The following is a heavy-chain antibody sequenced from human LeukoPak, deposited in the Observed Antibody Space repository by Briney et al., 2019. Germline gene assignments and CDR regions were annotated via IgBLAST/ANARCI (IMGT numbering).Heavy chain of an antibody. D-gene: IGHD1-14*01. J-gene: IGHJ3*02. CDR1: GASISGHY. CDR2: ISYIGST. Sequence: SETLSLTCTVSGASISGHYLTWIRHAPGKGLEWIGYISYIGSTNYNPSLKSRVTISVDTSKNLFSLKLRSVTAADTAVYYCARDQISINALDMWGQGTMVTVS. CDR3: ARDQISINALDM. V-gene: IGHV4-59*11.